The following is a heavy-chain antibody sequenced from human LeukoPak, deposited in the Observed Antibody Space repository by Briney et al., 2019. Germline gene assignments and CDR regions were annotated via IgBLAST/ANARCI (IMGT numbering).Heavy chain of an antibody. J-gene: IGHJ4*02. D-gene: IGHD2-15*01. V-gene: IGHV4-39*01. CDR2: IYYSGST. CDR1: GGSISSSSYY. CDR3: ARVGSGGIYYFDY. Sequence: SETLSLTCTVSGGSISSSSYYWGWIRQPPGKGLEWIGSIYYSGSTYYNPSLKSRVTISVDTSKNQFSLKLSSVTAADTAVYYCARVGSGGIYYFDYWGQGTLVTVSS.